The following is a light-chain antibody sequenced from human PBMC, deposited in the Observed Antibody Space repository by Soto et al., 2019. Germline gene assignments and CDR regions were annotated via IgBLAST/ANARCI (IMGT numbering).Light chain of an antibody. CDR2: DVS. Sequence: QSVLTQPRSVSGSPGQSVTISCTGTSSDVGGYNYVSWYQQHPGKAPKLMIYDVSKRPSGVPDRFSGSKSGNTASLTISGLQAEDEADYYCCSYAGSYTPWVFGNGTKVTVL. V-gene: IGLV2-11*01. CDR3: CSYAGSYTPWV. CDR1: SSDVGGYNY. J-gene: IGLJ1*01.